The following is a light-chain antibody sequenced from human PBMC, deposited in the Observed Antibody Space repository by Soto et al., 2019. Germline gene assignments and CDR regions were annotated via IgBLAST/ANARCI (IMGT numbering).Light chain of an antibody. CDR3: QQYSNSPRT. V-gene: IGKV3-15*01. Sequence: EIVMTQSPATLSVSPVERATLSCRAGQSISNNLSWYQQKPGQAPRLLIYGASTRATGIPARFTGSGSGTEFTLTISSLQSEDFAVYYCQQYSNSPRTFGQGTKV. J-gene: IGKJ1*01. CDR2: GAS. CDR1: QSISNN.